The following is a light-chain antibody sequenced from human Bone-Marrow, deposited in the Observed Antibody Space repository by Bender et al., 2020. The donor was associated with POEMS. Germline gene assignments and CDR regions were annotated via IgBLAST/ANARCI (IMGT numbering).Light chain of an antibody. CDR3: SSYTNSDTLV. CDR2: DVS. CDR1: SSDVGAYNH. V-gene: IGLV2-14*03. Sequence: QSALTQPRSVSGSPGQSITISCTGTSSDVGAYNHVSWYQQHPGKAPKLMIYDVSNRPSGVSNRFSGSKSGNTASLTISGLQAEDEADYYCSSYTNSDTLVFGGGTKLTVL. J-gene: IGLJ3*02.